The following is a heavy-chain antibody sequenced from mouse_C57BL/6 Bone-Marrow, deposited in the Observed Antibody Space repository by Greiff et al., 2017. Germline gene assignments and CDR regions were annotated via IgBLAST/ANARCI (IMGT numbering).Heavy chain of an antibody. CDR3: ARSYYYGSSYAMDY. D-gene: IGHD1-1*01. CDR1: GYSITSDS. V-gene: IGHV3-8*01. Sequence: EVKLEESGPGLAKPSQTLSLTCSVTGYSITSDSWNWIRKFPGNKLEYMGYISYSGSTSYNPSLKSRISITRDTSKNQYYLQLNSVTTEDTATYYCARSYYYGSSYAMDYWGQGTSGTGSS. J-gene: IGHJ4*01. CDR2: ISYSGST.